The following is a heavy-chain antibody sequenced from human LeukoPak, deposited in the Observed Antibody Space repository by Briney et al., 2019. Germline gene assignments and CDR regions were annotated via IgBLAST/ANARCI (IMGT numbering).Heavy chain of an antibody. D-gene: IGHD1-26*01. J-gene: IGHJ4*02. CDR1: GESLSKYY. Sequence: SETLSLTCAVYGESLSKYYWTWIRQSPGKGLEWIGEINHRGSTNLNPSLKSRVTLSVDTSKHQFSLKLTPVTAADAAVYYCASSVGSTDYWGQGTLVTVPS. CDR2: INHRGST. CDR3: ASSVGSTDY. V-gene: IGHV4-34*01.